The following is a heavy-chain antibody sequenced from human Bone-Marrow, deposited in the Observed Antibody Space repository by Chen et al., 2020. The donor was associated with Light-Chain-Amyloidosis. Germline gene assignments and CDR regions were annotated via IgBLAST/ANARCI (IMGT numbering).Heavy chain of an antibody. CDR1: GFTYKKWA. J-gene: IGHJ4*02. D-gene: IGHD1-1*01. V-gene: IGHV3-9*01. CDR3: TQDGVPGGADF. CDR2: FDYNSGRK. Sequence: EVQMVESGGGLVQPGRSLRLSCVTSGFTYKKWAIHWVRQAPGKGLEWVSGFDYNSGRKDYADSVRGRFTVSSDSSKNSLFLEMNSLRVEDTALYYCTQDGVPGGADFWGPVTMVTVSS.